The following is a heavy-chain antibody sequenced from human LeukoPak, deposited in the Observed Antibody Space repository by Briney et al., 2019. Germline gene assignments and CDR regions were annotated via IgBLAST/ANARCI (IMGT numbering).Heavy chain of an antibody. V-gene: IGHV3-30*18. CDR1: GFTFSRYG. Sequence: GSLRLSCVGSGFTFSRYGMHWVRQAPGKGLEWVAVTAFDGSYTYYTDSVRGRFTISRDNSENTLYLQMNSLRAADTAMYYCAKDDAWLQYGNWGRGTLVTVSS. CDR2: TAFDGSYT. J-gene: IGHJ4*02. D-gene: IGHD5-24*01. CDR3: AKDDAWLQYGN.